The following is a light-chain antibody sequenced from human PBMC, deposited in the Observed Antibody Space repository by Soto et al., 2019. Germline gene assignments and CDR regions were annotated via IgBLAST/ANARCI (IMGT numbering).Light chain of an antibody. CDR1: QNINNN. CDR3: QQYNSWPPWT. V-gene: IGKV3-15*01. CDR2: GAY. Sequence: EIVMTQSPATLSVSPGERATLFCRASQNINNNLAWYQQKPGQAPRLLIYGAYTRATGIPATFSGSGSGTEFTLTISSLQSEDFAVYYCQQYNSWPPWTFGQGTKVDIK. J-gene: IGKJ1*01.